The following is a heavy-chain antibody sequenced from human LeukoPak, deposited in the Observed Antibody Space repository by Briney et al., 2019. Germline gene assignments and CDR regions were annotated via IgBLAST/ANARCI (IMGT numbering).Heavy chain of an antibody. J-gene: IGHJ5*02. CDR1: GGSISSGSYY. CDR3: ARDPLGYCSGGSCYTNWFDP. CDR2: IYTSGST. Sequence: KPSQTLSLTCTVSGGSISSGSYYWSWIRQPAGEGLEWIGRIYTSGSTNYNPSLKSRVTISVDTSKTQFSLKLSSVTAADTAVYYCARDPLGYCSGGSCYTNWFDPWGQGTLVTVSS. V-gene: IGHV4-61*02. D-gene: IGHD2-15*01.